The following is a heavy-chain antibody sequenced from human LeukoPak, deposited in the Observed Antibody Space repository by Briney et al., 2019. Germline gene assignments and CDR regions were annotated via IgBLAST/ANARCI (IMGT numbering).Heavy chain of an antibody. D-gene: IGHD2-8*01. Sequence: GSLRLSCAASGFTFSSYAMSWVRQAPGKGLEWVSAISGSGGSTYYADSVKGRFTISRDNSKNTLYLQMNGLRAEDTAVYYCARDLGYCTNGVCHTRFDYWGQGTLVAVSS. CDR2: ISGSGGST. V-gene: IGHV3-23*01. J-gene: IGHJ4*02. CDR1: GFTFSSYA. CDR3: ARDLGYCTNGVCHTRFDY.